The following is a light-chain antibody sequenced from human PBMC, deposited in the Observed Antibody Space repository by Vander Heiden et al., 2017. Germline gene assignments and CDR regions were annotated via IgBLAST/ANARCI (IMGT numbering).Light chain of an antibody. J-gene: IGKJ2*01. Sequence: DIQMTQSPSTLSASIGDGVTITCRASQSISSWLAWYQQKPGKAPTFLIYKASTLQSGVPSRFSGSGSGTEFTLTISSLQPDDFATYYCRQDNTYPYTFGQWTKLEIK. CDR1: QSISSW. V-gene: IGKV1-5*03. CDR3: RQDNTYPYT. CDR2: KAS.